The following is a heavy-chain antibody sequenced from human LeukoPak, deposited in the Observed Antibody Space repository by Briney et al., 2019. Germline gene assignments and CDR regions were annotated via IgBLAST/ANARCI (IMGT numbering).Heavy chain of an antibody. J-gene: IGHJ6*02. D-gene: IGHD2-21*02. V-gene: IGHV1-18*01. CDR1: GYTFTSFG. Sequence: ASVKVSCKASGYTFTSFGISWVRQAPGQGLEWMGWISGYNGNTNYEQKLQGRVTMTRNTSISTAYMELSSLRSEDTAVYYCARAYCGGDCSYHYYYGMDVWGQGTTVTVSS. CDR2: ISGYNGNT. CDR3: ARAYCGGDCSYHYYYGMDV.